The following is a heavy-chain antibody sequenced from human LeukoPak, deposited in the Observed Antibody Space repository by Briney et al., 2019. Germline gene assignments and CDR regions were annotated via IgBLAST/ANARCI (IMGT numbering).Heavy chain of an antibody. CDR1: GGSISSSSYY. Sequence: NPSETLSLTCTVSGGSISSSSYYWGWIRQPPGKGLEWIGSIYYSGSTYYNPSLKSRVTISVDTSKNQFSLKLSSVTAADTAVYYCGDILTGYIRYWGQGTLVTVSS. D-gene: IGHD3-9*01. V-gene: IGHV4-39*01. CDR3: GDILTGYIRY. CDR2: IYYSGST. J-gene: IGHJ4*02.